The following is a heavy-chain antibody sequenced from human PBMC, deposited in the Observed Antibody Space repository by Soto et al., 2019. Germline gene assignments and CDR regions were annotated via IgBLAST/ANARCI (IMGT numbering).Heavy chain of an antibody. CDR1: GGSIGSSSYY. CDR3: ARSLDSSGSSFDP. Sequence: QMQLQESGPVLVKPSETLSLTCTVSGGSIGSSSYYWGWIRQPPGKGLECIGSISYRGSTYYNPSLNSRVTISVDTSRAQCSLNLSSVTAADPAVYYCARSLDSSGSSFDPCGQGTLVTVSS. CDR2: ISYRGST. J-gene: IGHJ5*02. V-gene: IGHV4-39*01. D-gene: IGHD3-22*01.